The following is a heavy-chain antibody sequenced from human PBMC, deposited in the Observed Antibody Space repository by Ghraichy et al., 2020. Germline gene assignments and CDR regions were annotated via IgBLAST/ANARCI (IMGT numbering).Heavy chain of an antibody. V-gene: IGHV3-13*01. Sequence: GGSLRLSSASSGFTFSSYDMQWVRQAPVKGLEWASASGTAGDTYYPGSGKGRFTISRENAKNSLYLQMNGLRAGDTAVYYCARAVRYYDILTGYQPLYYFDFWGQGTLVTVSS. CDR2: SGTAGDT. CDR3: ARAVRYYDILTGYQPLYYFDF. J-gene: IGHJ4*02. D-gene: IGHD3-9*01. CDR1: GFTFSSYD.